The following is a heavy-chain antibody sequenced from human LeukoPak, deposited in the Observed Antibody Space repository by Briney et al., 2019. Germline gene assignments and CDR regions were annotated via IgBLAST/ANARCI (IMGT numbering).Heavy chain of an antibody. J-gene: IGHJ4*02. V-gene: IGHV3-72*01. CDR1: GFTFSDHF. D-gene: IGHD1-26*01. Sequence: PGGSLRLSCAASGFTFSDHFMDWVRQAPGKGLEWVGRIKNKANSYITQYAASMEGRFTISRDDSKNSLYLQMSSLKTEDTAMSYCASIRGTLGYWGQGTVVTVSS. CDR3: ASIRGTLGY. CDR2: IKNKANSYIT.